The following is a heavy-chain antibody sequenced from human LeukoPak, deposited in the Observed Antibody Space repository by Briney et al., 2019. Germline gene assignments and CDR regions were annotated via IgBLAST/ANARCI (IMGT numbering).Heavy chain of an antibody. CDR2: IRYDGSNK. Sequence: GGSLRLSCAASGFTFSSYGMHWVRQAPGKGLEWVAFIRYDGSNKYYTDSVKGRFTISRDNSKNTLYLQMNSLRAEDTAVYYCARSVLNCPDTWGQGTLVTVSS. D-gene: IGHD1-20*01. CDR3: ARSVLNCPDT. J-gene: IGHJ5*02. CDR1: GFTFSSYG. V-gene: IGHV3-30*02.